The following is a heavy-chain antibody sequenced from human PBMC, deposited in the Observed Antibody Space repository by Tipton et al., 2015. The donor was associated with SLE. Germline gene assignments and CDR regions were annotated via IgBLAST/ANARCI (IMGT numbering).Heavy chain of an antibody. CDR3: ASSSIAPRGGAFDI. Sequence: TLSLTCTVSGGSISNRYWGWIRQPPGMGLEWIGYIYSGSTNYNPSLKSRVTMSAHTSKNQLSLKMTSVTAADTAVYYCASSSIAPRGGAFDIWGQGTMVTVSS. V-gene: IGHV4-59*11. D-gene: IGHD6-6*01. CDR1: GGSISNRY. CDR2: IYSGST. J-gene: IGHJ3*02.